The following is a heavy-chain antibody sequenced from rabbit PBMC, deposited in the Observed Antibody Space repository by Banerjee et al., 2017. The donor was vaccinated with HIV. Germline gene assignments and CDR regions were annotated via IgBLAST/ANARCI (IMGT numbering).Heavy chain of an antibody. D-gene: IGHD4-1*01. CDR2: IYTSSGST. Sequence: WVRQAPGKGLELIACIYTSSGSTWHANWVNGRFTISRSTSLNTVDLKMTSLTAADTATYFCARDLAGVIGWNFNLWGPGTLVTVS. V-gene: IGHV1S43*01. J-gene: IGHJ4*01. CDR3: ARDLAGVIGWNFNL.